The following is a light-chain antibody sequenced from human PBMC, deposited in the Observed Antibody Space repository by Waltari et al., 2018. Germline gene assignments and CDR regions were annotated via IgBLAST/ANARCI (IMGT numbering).Light chain of an antibody. J-gene: IGKJ2*01. Sequence: EIVLTQSPGTLSLSPGERATLSCRASQSVSSSYLAWYQQKPGQAPRLLIYGASSRATGIPDRFSGSGSGTHFTLTISRLEPEDFAVYYCQQYGSSYTFGPGTKLEIK. CDR3: QQYGSSYT. CDR1: QSVSSSY. CDR2: GAS. V-gene: IGKV3-20*01.